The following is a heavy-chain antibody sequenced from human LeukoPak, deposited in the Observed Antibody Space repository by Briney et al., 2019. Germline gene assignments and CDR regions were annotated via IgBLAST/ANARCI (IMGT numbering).Heavy chain of an antibody. Sequence: SGGSLRLSCAASGFTFSNYWMSWVRQAPGKGLEYVANIKQDGSEKNYADSVKARFTISRDNAKNSLYLQMNSLRAEDTAIYYCARISRYYDISTGNPTWFDPWGQGTLVTVSS. CDR2: IKQDGSEK. D-gene: IGHD3-9*01. J-gene: IGHJ5*02. CDR3: ARISRYYDISTGNPTWFDP. V-gene: IGHV3-7*04. CDR1: GFTFSNYW.